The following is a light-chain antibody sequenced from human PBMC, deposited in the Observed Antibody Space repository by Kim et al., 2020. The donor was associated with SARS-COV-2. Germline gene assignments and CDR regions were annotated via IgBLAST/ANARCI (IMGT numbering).Light chain of an antibody. CDR2: VFT. CDR3: SSYTSSSTLPVV. CDR1: RSNVGDDTD. V-gene: IGLV2-14*03. Sequence: ITFPCTGSRSNVGDDTDVSWYQHHPRPAPELMIYVFTNRPSGVSDRFSGSSSGNTASLTISGLEAEDEADYYCSSYTSSSTLPVVFGGGTQLTVL. J-gene: IGLJ2*01.